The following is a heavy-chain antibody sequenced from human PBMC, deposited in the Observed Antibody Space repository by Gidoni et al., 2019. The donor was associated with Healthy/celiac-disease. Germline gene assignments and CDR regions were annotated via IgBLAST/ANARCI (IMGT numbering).Heavy chain of an antibody. J-gene: IGHJ4*02. Sequence: EVQLVESGGGLVKPGGSLRLPCAASGFTFSNAWMNWVRQAPGKGLEGVGRNKSKTEGRTTDYDAPVKGRFTISRDDSKNKLYLQMNSLKTEDTAVYYGTTGRLGPRLLWGQGTLVTVSS. CDR2: NKSKTEGRTT. CDR3: TTGRLGPRLL. D-gene: IGHD4-17*01. CDR1: GFTFSNAW. V-gene: IGHV3-15*07.